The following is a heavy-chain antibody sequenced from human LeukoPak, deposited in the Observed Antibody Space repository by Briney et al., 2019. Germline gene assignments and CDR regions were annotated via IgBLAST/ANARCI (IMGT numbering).Heavy chain of an antibody. Sequence: GGSLRLSCAASGFTVSSNYMSWVRQAPGKGLEWVSVIYSAGSPYYADSVKGRFTISRDISKNTLYLQMNSLRAEDTAVYYWGSGSGSYRTPYYYMDVWGTGTTVTVSS. V-gene: IGHV3-53*01. CDR1: GFTVSSNY. CDR3: GSGSGSYRTPYYYMDV. D-gene: IGHD3-10*01. CDR2: IYSAGSP. J-gene: IGHJ6*03.